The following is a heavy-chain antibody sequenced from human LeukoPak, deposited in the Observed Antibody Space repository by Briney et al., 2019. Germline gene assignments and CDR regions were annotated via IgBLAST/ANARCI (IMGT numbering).Heavy chain of an antibody. CDR1: GDSITSVGYY. CDR2: IYKSGGT. D-gene: IGHD2-15*01. CDR3: ARDHSDCRGSGCYGYFQH. V-gene: IGHV4-61*02. Sequence: SETLSLTCTVSGDSITSVGYYWIWLRQPAGKRLEWMGRIYKSGGTNYNPSLKSRVTMSVDTSKNQFSLQMTSVTAADTAVYYCARDHSDCRGSGCYGYFQHWGQGTLVTVSS. J-gene: IGHJ1*01.